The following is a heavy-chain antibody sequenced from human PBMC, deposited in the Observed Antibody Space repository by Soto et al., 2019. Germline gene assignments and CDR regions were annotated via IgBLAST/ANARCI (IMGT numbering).Heavy chain of an antibody. CDR3: ARAYGGNSGVLDY. Sequence: QVQLQQWGAGLLKPSETLSLTCAVYGRSFSGYYWSWIRQPTGKGLEWIGEINHSGSTNYNPSLKRRVTISVDTSQTQFSLNLSSVTAADTAVYYCARAYGGNSGVLDYWGQGTLVTVSS. J-gene: IGHJ4*02. V-gene: IGHV4-34*01. D-gene: IGHD4-17*01. CDR1: GRSFSGYY. CDR2: INHSGST.